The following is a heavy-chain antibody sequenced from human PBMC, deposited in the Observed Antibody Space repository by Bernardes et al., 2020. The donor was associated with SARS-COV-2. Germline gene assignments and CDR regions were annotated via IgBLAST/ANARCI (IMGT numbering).Heavy chain of an antibody. CDR2: IYYSGST. J-gene: IGHJ4*02. Sequence: SKTMSFTCTVSGGSISSGGYYWSWIRQHPGKGLEWIGYIYYSGSTYYNPSLKSRVTISVDTSKNQFSLKLSSVTAADTAVYYCARAHRITIFGVVRYFDYWGQGTLVTVSS. D-gene: IGHD3-3*01. V-gene: IGHV4-31*03. CDR1: GGSISSGGYY. CDR3: ARAHRITIFGVVRYFDY.